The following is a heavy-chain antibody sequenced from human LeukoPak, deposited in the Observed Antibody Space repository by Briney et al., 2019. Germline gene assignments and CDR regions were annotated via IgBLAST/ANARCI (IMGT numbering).Heavy chain of an antibody. CDR3: ARESFTVTTFFDY. V-gene: IGHV1-69*13. CDR2: IIPIFGTA. D-gene: IGHD4-17*01. Sequence: ASVKASCKASGGTFSSYAISWVRQAPGQGLEWMGGIIPIFGTANYAQKFQGRVTITADESTSTAYMELSSLRSEDTAVYYCARESFTVTTFFDYWGQGTLVTVSS. CDR1: GGTFSSYA. J-gene: IGHJ4*02.